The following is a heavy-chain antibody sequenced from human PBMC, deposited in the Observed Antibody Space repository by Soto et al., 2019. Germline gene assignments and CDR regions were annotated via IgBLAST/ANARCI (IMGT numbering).Heavy chain of an antibody. CDR3: ARLQPAAGDNDLTFDY. CDR2: IDPSDSYT. D-gene: IGHD6-13*01. V-gene: IGHV5-10-1*01. J-gene: IGHJ4*02. Sequence: EVQLVQSGAEVKKPGESLRISCKGSGYSFTSYLISWVRQMPGKGLEWMGRIDPSDSYTNYSPSFQGHVTISADKSISTAYLQWSSLTASDTAVYYCARLQPAAGDNDLTFDYWGQGTLVTVSS. CDR1: GYSFTSYL.